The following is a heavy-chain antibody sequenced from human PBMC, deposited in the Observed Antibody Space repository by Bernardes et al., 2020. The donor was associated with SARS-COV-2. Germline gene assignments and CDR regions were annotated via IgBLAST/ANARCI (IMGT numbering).Heavy chain of an antibody. CDR1: GYSISSGYY. CDR2: IYHSGST. V-gene: IGHV4-38-2*02. J-gene: IGHJ2*01. CDR3: ARDYGDYLLDWYFDL. D-gene: IGHD4-17*01. Sequence: SETLSLTCAVSGYSISSGYYWGWIRQPPGKGLEWIGSIYHSGSTYYNPSLKSRVTISVDTSKNQFSLKLSSVTAADTAVYYCARDYGDYLLDWYFDLWGRGTLVTVSS.